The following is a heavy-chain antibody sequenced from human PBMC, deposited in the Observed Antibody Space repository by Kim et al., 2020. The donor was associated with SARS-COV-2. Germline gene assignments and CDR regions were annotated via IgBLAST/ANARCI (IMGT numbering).Heavy chain of an antibody. J-gene: IGHJ4*02. CDR1: GFSFSSYG. CDR2: IIDSGAST. CDR3: TKLGSHYDTTGYYNFDD. D-gene: IGHD3-22*01. V-gene: IGHV3-23*01. Sequence: GGSLRLSCAASGFSFSSYGMSWVRQAPGKGLEWVSAIIDSGASTYYVGAVRGRFPISRDNSKNMLYLQMDSLRAEDTALYYCTKLGSHYDTTGYYNFDDWGQGTLVTVSS.